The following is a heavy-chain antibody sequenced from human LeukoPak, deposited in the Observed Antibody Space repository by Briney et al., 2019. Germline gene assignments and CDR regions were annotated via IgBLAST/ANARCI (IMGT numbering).Heavy chain of an antibody. Sequence: PSETLSLTCTVSGGSISSYYWSWIRQPPGKGLEWIGYIYYSGSTNYNPSLKSRVTISVDTSKNQFSLKLSSVTAADTAVYYCARRIIAAAGTLWYFDLWGRGTLVTVSS. V-gene: IGHV4-59*01. CDR3: ARRIIAAAGTLWYFDL. CDR1: GGSISSYY. D-gene: IGHD6-13*01. CDR2: IYYSGST. J-gene: IGHJ2*01.